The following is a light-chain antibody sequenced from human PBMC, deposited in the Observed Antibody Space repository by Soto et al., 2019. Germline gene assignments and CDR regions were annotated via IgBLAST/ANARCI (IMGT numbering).Light chain of an antibody. CDR3: CSYTSHNTYV. V-gene: IGLV2-14*01. CDR1: SNDVGGYNY. CDR2: DVS. J-gene: IGLJ1*01. Sequence: QSVLTQPASVSGSPGQSITISCTGTSNDVGGYNYVSWYQQHPDKAPKLMIYDVSNRPSGVSNHFSGSKSGNTASLTISALQAEDETDYYCCSYTSHNTYVFGTGTKVTVL.